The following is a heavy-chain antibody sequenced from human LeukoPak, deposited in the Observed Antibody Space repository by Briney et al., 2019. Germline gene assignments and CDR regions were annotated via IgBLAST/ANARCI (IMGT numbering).Heavy chain of an antibody. CDR1: GFTFNSHA. J-gene: IGHJ3*02. D-gene: IGHD2/OR15-2a*01. Sequence: PGGSLRLSFAASGFTFNSHAMIWVRQSPGKGLEWVSAISGSGGSTYYADSVKGRFTISRDNSKNTLYLQMNSLRAEDTAVYYCAKDFFYDGAFDIWGQGTMVTVSS. CDR2: ISGSGGST. CDR3: AKDFFYDGAFDI. V-gene: IGHV3-23*01.